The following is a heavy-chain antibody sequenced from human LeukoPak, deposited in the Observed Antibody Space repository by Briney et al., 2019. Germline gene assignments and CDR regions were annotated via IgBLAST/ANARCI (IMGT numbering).Heavy chain of an antibody. CDR2: INHSGST. D-gene: IGHD2-2*01. V-gene: IGHV4-34*01. CDR1: GGSFSGYY. Sequence: SETLSLPCAVYGGSFSGYYWSWVPQPPGKGLEWIGEINHSGSTNYNPPLNSRVTISADTSKNQFSLKLSSVTAADTAVYYCARGIVVVPAATTYNWFDPWGEGSLVTVSS. CDR3: ARGIVVVPAATTYNWFDP. J-gene: IGHJ5*02.